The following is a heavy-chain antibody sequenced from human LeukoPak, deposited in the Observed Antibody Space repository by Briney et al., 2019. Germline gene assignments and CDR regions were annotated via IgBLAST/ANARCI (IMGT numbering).Heavy chain of an antibody. D-gene: IGHD2-21*02. CDR1: GFTFSSYA. J-gene: IGHJ4*02. Sequence: PGGSLRLSCADSGFTFSSYAMTWVRQAPGKGLEWVSTIIGTSGTTYYADSVKGRFTISRDNSKNTLYLQMNSLRAEDTAVYYCAVYCSGGCYSGLAWGQGTLVTVSS. V-gene: IGHV3-23*01. CDR3: AVYCSGGCYSGLA. CDR2: IIGTSGTT.